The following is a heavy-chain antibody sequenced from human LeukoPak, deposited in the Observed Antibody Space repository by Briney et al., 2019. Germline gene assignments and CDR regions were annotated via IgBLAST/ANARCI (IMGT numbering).Heavy chain of an antibody. CDR1: GGSFSGYY. V-gene: IGHV4-34*01. CDR2: INHSGST. D-gene: IGHD3-22*01. J-gene: IGHJ4*02. Sequence: PSETLSLTCAVYGGSFSGYYWSWIRQPPGKGLEWIGEINHSGSTNYNPSLKSRVTISVDTSKNQFSLKLSSVTAADTAVYYCAREASSGYYYGLDYWGQGTLVTVSS. CDR3: AREASSGYYYGLDY.